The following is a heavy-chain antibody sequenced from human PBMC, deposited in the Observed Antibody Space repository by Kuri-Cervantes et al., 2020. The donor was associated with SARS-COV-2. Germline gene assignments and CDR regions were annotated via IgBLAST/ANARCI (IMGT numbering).Heavy chain of an antibody. CDR3: ARDRGDITIFGVVLGYMDV. CDR1: GYTFTSYD. CDR2: MNPNSGNT. J-gene: IGHJ6*03. Sequence: ASVKVSCKASGYTFTSYDINWVRQVTGQGLEWMGWMNPNSGNTGYAQKFQGRVTITRNTSISTAYMELSSLRSDDTAVYYCARDRGDITIFGVVLGYMDVWGKGTTVTVSS. D-gene: IGHD3-3*01. V-gene: IGHV1-8*03.